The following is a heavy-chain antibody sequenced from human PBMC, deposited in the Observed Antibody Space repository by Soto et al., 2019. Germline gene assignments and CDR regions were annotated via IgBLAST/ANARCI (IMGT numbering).Heavy chain of an antibody. D-gene: IGHD3-10*01. CDR1: GGSISSSNW. Sequence: QVQLQESGPGLVKPSGTLSLTCAVSGGSISSSNWWSWVGQPPGKGLEWIGEIYHSGNTNYNPYLKSRVTMAVDKSRNQFSLKLSSVTAADTAVYYCARRWGEGRVDYWGQGTLVTVSS. CDR3: ARRWGEGRVDY. CDR2: IYHSGNT. V-gene: IGHV4-4*02. J-gene: IGHJ4*02.